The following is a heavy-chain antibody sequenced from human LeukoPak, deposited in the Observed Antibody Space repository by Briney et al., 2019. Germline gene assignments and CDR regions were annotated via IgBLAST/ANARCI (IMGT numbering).Heavy chain of an antibody. CDR3: ARETPRGYYGSGTFDY. V-gene: IGHV1-18*01. J-gene: IGHJ4*02. CDR1: GYTFTSFG. CDR2: ISVYNGDT. Sequence: WASVTVSCTASGYTFTSFGISWVRQAPGQGLEWMGWISVYNGDTNYAQKFQGRVTMTTDTSTNTAYMELRSLRSDDTAVYYCARETPRGYYGSGTFDYWGQGTLVPVSS. D-gene: IGHD3-10*01.